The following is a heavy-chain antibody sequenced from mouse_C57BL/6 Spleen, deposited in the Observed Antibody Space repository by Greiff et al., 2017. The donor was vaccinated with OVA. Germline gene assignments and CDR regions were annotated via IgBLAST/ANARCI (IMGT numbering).Heavy chain of an antibody. J-gene: IGHJ4*01. CDR1: GFTFSSYG. CDR2: ISSGGSYT. CDR3: ARHGGVTTVVATTDY. D-gene: IGHD1-1*01. V-gene: IGHV5-6*02. Sequence: DVKLVESGGDLVKPGGSLKLSCAASGFTFSSYGMSWVRQTPDKRLEWVATISSGGSYTYYPDSVKGRFTISRDNAKNTLYLQMSSLKSEDTAMYYCARHGGVTTVVATTDYWGQGTSVTVSS.